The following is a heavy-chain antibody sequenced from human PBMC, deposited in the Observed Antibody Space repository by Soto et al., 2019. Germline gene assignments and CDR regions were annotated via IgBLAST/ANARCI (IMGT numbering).Heavy chain of an antibody. CDR3: ASLGGYYYESGDVTYENFQH. D-gene: IGHD3-22*01. Sequence: SETLSLTCTVSGGSISRSSYYWGWVRQPPGKGLQWIASIYYTGTSYYNPSLRSRVTISVDTSKNQFSLRLSSVTAADTAVYSCASLGGYYYESGDVTYENFQHWGRGTLVTVSS. CDR1: GGSISRSSYY. J-gene: IGHJ1*01. V-gene: IGHV4-39*01. CDR2: IYYTGTS.